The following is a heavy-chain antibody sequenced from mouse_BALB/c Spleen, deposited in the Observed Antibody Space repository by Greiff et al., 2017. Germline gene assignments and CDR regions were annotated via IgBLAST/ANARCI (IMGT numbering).Heavy chain of an antibody. Sequence: QVQLKQSGPELVKPGASVKISCKASGYAFSSSWMNWVKQRPGQGLEWIGRIYPGDGDTNYNGKFKGKATLTADKSSSTAYMQLSSLTSVDSAVYFCARDGYGFYYAMDYWGQGTSVTVSS. CDR3: ARDGYGFYYAMDY. J-gene: IGHJ4*01. V-gene: IGHV1-82*01. CDR1: GYAFSSSW. D-gene: IGHD2-2*01. CDR2: IYPGDGDT.